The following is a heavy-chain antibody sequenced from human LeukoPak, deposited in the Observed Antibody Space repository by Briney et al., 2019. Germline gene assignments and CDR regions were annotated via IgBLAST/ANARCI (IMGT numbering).Heavy chain of an antibody. Sequence: GGSLRLSCAASGFTFSSYSMNWVRQAPGKGLEWVSSMTASSGYTYYADSVKGRFTISRDNAKNLLYLQMNNLGAGDTAVYYCAREEQQLTQEGFDYWGQGTLVTVSS. CDR2: MTASSGYT. CDR1: GFTFSSYS. D-gene: IGHD6-13*01. CDR3: AREEQQLTQEGFDY. J-gene: IGHJ4*02. V-gene: IGHV3-21*01.